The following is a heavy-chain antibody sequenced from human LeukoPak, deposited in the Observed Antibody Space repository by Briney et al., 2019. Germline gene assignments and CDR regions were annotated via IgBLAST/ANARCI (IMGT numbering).Heavy chain of an antibody. J-gene: IGHJ4*02. V-gene: IGHV3-15*01. D-gene: IGHD4-23*01. Sequence: GGSLRLSCAASGFTVSDKYLGWVRQAPGKGLEWVGRIKSKRDGETADYAALVKSRFSISRDDSKNTVYLQMNSLRTEDTAVYYCTSLVGSPTYWGQGTLVAVSS. CDR2: IKSKRDGETA. CDR3: TSLVGSPTY. CDR1: GFTVSDKY.